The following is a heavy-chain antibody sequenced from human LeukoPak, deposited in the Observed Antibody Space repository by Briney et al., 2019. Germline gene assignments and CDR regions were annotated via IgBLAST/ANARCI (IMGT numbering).Heavy chain of an antibody. CDR1: GLSFGDYT. V-gene: IGHV3-48*03. D-gene: IGHD3-22*01. J-gene: IGHJ4*02. Sequence: GGSPRLSCEASGLSFGDYTMHWVRQAPGKGLEWVSYISSSGDTIYYADSVNGRFTISRDSAKNSLYLQMNSLRAEDTAVYYCAREMDYYDSRPIDYWGQGTLVTVSS. CDR2: ISSSGDTI. CDR3: AREMDYYDSRPIDY.